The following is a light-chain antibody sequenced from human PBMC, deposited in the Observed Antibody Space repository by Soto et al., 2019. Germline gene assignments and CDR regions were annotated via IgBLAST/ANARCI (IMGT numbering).Light chain of an antibody. CDR1: SSNIGNNY. J-gene: IGLJ2*01. Sequence: QSVLTQPPSVSAAPGQKVTISCSESSSNIGNNYVSWYQHLPGTAPKLLIYDSDRRPSEISDRFSGSKSGTSATLGITGLQTRDEADYHCGTWDSSLSAVIFGGGTKLTVL. V-gene: IGLV1-51*01. CDR3: GTWDSSLSAVI. CDR2: DSD.